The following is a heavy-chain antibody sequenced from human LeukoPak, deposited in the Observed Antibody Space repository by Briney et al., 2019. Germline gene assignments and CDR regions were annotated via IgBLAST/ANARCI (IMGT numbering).Heavy chain of an antibody. CDR1: GGTFSSYA. Sequence: SVKVSCKASGGTFSSYAISWVRQAPGQGLEWMGGIIPIFGTANYAQKFQGRVTITADKSTSTAYMELSSLRSEDTAVYYCASFRSGTYYTGYYYGMDVWGKGTTVTVSS. D-gene: IGHD3-10*01. V-gene: IGHV1-69*06. J-gene: IGHJ6*04. CDR2: IIPIFGTA. CDR3: ASFRSGTYYTGYYYGMDV.